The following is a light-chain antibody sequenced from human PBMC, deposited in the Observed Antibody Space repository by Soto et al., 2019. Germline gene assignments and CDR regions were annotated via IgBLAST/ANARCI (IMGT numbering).Light chain of an antibody. CDR1: SSDVGGYNY. CDR3: ISYTSSSPFV. V-gene: IGLV2-14*01. J-gene: IGLJ1*01. Sequence: QSVLTQPASVSGSPGQSITISCTGTSSDVGGYNYVSWYQQHPGKAPKLMIYEVSNRPSGVSNRFSGSKSGNTASLTISGLQAEDEADYYFISYTSSSPFVFGTGTKVTVL. CDR2: EVS.